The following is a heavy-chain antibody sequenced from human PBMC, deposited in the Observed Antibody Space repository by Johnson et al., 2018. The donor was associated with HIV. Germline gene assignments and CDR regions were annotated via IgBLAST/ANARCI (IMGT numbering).Heavy chain of an antibody. V-gene: IGHV3-11*04. Sequence: QVQLVESGGGLVQPGGSMRLSCAASGFTFSDYYMSWIRQAPGKGLEWVSYISSSGSTIYYAYSVKGRFTISRDNAKNSLYLQMNSLRAEDTAWYYCARATDYYGSTAFDIWGQGTMVTVSS. CDR1: GFTFSDYY. D-gene: IGHD3-10*01. J-gene: IGHJ3*02. CDR3: ARATDYYGSTAFDI. CDR2: ISSSGSTI.